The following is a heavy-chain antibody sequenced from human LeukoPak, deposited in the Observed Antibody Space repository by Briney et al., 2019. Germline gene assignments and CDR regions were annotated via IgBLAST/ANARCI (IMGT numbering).Heavy chain of an antibody. CDR2: INHSGST. J-gene: IGHJ4*02. CDR3: ARVSSRRAVTQPRSRAFDY. Sequence: SETLSLTCAVYGGSFSGYYWSWIRQPPGKGREWIGEINHSGSTNYNPSLKSRVTISVDTSKNQFPLKLSSVTAADTAVYYCARVSSRRAVTQPRSRAFDYWGQGTLVTVSS. D-gene: IGHD4-11*01. V-gene: IGHV4-34*01. CDR1: GGSFSGYY.